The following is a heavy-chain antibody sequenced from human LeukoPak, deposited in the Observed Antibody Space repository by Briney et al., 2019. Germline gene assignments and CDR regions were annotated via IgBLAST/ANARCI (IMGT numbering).Heavy chain of an antibody. CDR3: ARGMAVYYYYGMDV. CDR2: INHSGST. V-gene: IGHV4-39*07. CDR1: GGSISSGDYY. D-gene: IGHD5-24*01. J-gene: IGHJ6*02. Sequence: SETLSLTCTVSGGSISSGDYYWSWLRQPPGKGLEWIGEINHSGSTNHNPSLKSRVTISVDTSKNQFSLKLSSVTAADTAVYYCARGMAVYYYYGMDVWGQGTTVTVSS.